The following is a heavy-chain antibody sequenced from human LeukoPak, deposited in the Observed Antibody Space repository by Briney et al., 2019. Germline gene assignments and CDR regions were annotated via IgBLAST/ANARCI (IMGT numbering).Heavy chain of an antibody. CDR2: IRRKAYGGTT. CDR1: GISFRDYA. J-gene: IGHJ6*04. Sequence: GGSLRLSCTASGISFRDYAVSWVRQAPGKGLEWVGFIRRKAYGGTTEHAASVKGRFSISRDDSKSIAHLQMNSLKTEDTAVYYCARIKSTLDYYFGMDAWGKGTTVTVSS. V-gene: IGHV3-49*04. CDR3: ARIKSTLDYYFGMDA.